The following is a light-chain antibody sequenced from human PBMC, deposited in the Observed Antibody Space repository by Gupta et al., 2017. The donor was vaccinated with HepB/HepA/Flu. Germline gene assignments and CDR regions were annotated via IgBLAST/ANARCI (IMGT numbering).Light chain of an antibody. CDR3: CSYAGSSTWV. J-gene: IGLJ3*02. CDR1: SSDVGSYNL. CDR2: EVS. Sequence: GSPRQSITISCTGTSSDVGSYNLVSWYQQHPGKAPKLMIYEVSKRPSGVSNRFSGSKSGNTASLTISGLQAEDEADYYCCSYAGSSTWVFGRGTKLTVL. V-gene: IGLV2-23*02.